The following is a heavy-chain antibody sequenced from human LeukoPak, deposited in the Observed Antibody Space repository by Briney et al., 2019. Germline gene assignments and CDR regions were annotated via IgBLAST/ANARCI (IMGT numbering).Heavy chain of an antibody. CDR3: ARGHPLLDY. CDR1: GGSFSGYY. J-gene: IGHJ4*02. Sequence: PSETLSLTCAVYGGSFSGYYWTWIRQPPGKGLEWIGEINHSGGTNYNPSLKSRVTISVDTSKNQFSLKLNSVTAADTAVYYCARGHPLLDYWGQGTPVTVSS. CDR2: INHSGGT. D-gene: IGHD2-21*02. V-gene: IGHV4-34*01.